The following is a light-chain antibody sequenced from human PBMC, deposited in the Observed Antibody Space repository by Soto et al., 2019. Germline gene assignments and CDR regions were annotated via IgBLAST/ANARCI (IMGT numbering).Light chain of an antibody. Sequence: DIQMTQSPSSLSASVGDRVTITCRASQGISNHLAWYQQKPGEVPKFLIYAASTLQSGVPSRISGSGSGTDFTLTISSLQPEDVATYYCQKYDNAPLTFGGGTKVEIK. CDR3: QKYDNAPLT. CDR1: QGISNH. V-gene: IGKV1-27*01. CDR2: AAS. J-gene: IGKJ4*01.